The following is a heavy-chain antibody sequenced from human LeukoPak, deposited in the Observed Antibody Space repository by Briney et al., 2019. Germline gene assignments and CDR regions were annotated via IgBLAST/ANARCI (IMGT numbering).Heavy chain of an antibody. Sequence: ASVKVSCKASGYTFTGYYMHWVRQAPGQGLEWMGWINPNSGGTNYAQKFQGWVTMTRDTSTSTAYMELSRLRSDDTAVYYCARTRVAATRELGYWGQGTLVTVSS. CDR1: GYTFTGYY. D-gene: IGHD2-15*01. CDR3: ARTRVAATRELGY. V-gene: IGHV1-2*04. CDR2: INPNSGGT. J-gene: IGHJ4*02.